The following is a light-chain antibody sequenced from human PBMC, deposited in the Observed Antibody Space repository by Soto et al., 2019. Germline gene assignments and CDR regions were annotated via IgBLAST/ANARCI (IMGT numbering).Light chain of an antibody. CDR1: QTISNW. CDR2: DAS. J-gene: IGKJ1*01. Sequence: DIQMTQSPSTLSASVGDRVTITCRASQTISNWLAWYQQKPGKAPKLLIYDASILESGVPSRFSGSGSGTEFTLTISSRQPDDFAAYYCQHYNSYSSTFGQGTKVEIK. V-gene: IGKV1-5*01. CDR3: QHYNSYSST.